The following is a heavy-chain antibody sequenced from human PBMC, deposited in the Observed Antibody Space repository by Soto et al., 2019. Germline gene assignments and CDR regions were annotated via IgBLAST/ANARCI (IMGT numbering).Heavy chain of an antibody. CDR2: IYYSGST. CDR3: ARQYPHFDC. Sequence: PSGTLSLTCTVSGGSISSYYWSWIRQPPGKGLEWIGYIYYSGSTNYNPSLKSRVTISVDTSKNQFSLKLSSVTAADTAVYYCARQYPHFDCWGQGTLVTVSS. CDR1: GGSISSYY. J-gene: IGHJ4*02. V-gene: IGHV4-59*08.